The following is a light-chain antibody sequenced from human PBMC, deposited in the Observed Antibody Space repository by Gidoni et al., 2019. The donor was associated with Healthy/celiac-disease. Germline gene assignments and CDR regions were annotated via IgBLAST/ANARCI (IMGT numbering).Light chain of an antibody. V-gene: IGKV2-28*01. CDR2: LGS. J-gene: IGKJ4*01. Sequence: DIVMTQSPLSLPVTPGEPASISCRSSQSLLHSNGYNYLDWYLQKTGQSPQLLIYLGSNRASGVPDRVSGSGSGTDFTLKSSRVEAEDVGVYYCMQALQTPLTFGGXTKVEIK. CDR3: MQALQTPLT. CDR1: QSLLHSNGYNY.